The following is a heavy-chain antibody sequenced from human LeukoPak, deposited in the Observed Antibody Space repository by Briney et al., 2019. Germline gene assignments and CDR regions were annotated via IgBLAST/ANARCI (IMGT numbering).Heavy chain of an antibody. J-gene: IGHJ4*02. D-gene: IGHD2-2*01. Sequence: GGSLRLSCAASGFTFNNYGTHWVRQAPGKGLEWVAVISYDGSNKYYADSVKGRFTISRDNSKNTLYLQMNSLRAEDTAVYYCAKDHQLLPPAESYYFDYWGQGTLVTVSS. CDR1: GFTFNNYG. V-gene: IGHV3-30*18. CDR3: AKDHQLLPPAESYYFDY. CDR2: ISYDGSNK.